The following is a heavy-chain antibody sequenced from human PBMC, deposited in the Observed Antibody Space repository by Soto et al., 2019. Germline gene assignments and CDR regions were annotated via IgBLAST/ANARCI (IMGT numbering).Heavy chain of an antibody. CDR3: ARPIGDYYGSVSYYRLCVDP. CDR1: GGSISSSSYY. Sequence: QLQLQESGPGLVKPSETLSLTCTVSGGSISSSSYYWGWLRQPPGQGLEWIGSIYYSGSTYYNPSLKSRDTLTVDTSKHQYSLKLSYVAAADTAVYGCARPIGDYYGSVSYYRLCVDPWGQGTLVPGSS. CDR2: IYYSGST. D-gene: IGHD3-10*01. V-gene: IGHV4-39*01. J-gene: IGHJ5*02.